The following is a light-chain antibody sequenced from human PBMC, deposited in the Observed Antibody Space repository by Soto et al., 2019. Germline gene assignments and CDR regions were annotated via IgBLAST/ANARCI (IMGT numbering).Light chain of an antibody. J-gene: IGKJ1*01. CDR3: QQYNSYKRT. CDR1: QSISSW. Sequence: DIQMTQSPSTLSASVGDRFTITCRASQSISSWLAWYQQKPGKAPKLLIYDASSLESGVPSRFSGSGSGTEFTLTISSLQPDDFATYYCQQYNSYKRTFGQGTKVDI. CDR2: DAS. V-gene: IGKV1-5*01.